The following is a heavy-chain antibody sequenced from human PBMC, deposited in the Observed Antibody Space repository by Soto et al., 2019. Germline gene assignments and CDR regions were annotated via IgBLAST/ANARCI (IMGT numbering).Heavy chain of an antibody. Sequence: ASVKVSCKASGYTFTSYGISWVRQAPGQGLEWMGWISAYNGNTNYAQKLQGRVTMTTDTSTSTAYMELRSLRSDDTAVYYCARVYCSGGSCYRLFDYWGQGTLVTVS. CDR2: ISAYNGNT. CDR3: ARVYCSGGSCYRLFDY. J-gene: IGHJ4*02. CDR1: GYTFTSYG. D-gene: IGHD2-15*01. V-gene: IGHV1-18*01.